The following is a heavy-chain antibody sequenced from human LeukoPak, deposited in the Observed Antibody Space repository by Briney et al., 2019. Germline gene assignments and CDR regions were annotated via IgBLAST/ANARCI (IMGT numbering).Heavy chain of an antibody. CDR2: ISPNNGIT. CDR3: ARSLTTPGYSSSWYSSFDF. Sequence: GASVKVSCKASGYTFANYGITWVRQAPGRGLEWMGWISPNNGITNYAQMLQGRVTMTKDTSTSTVYMELRSLRSDDTAVYYCARSLTTPGYSSSWYSSFDFWGQGTLVTVSS. D-gene: IGHD6-13*01. V-gene: IGHV1-18*01. J-gene: IGHJ4*02. CDR1: GYTFANYG.